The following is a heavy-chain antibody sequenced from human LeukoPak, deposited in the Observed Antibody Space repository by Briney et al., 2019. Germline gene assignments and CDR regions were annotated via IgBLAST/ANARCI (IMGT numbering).Heavy chain of an antibody. J-gene: IGHJ5*02. CDR1: GGSISSYY. D-gene: IGHD6-13*01. CDR2: IYTSGST. CDR3: TNLPDSSSWSPSGCFDP. V-gene: IGHV4-4*07. Sequence: SXXLSLTCTVSGGSISSYYWSWIRQPAGKGLEWIGRIYTSGSTNYNPSLKRRVTISVDTSKNQFSLKLGSVTAADTAVYYCTNLPDSSSWSPSGCFDPWGQGTLVTVSS.